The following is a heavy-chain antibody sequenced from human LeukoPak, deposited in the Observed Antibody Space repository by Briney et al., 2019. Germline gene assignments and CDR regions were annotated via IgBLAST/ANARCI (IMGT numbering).Heavy chain of an antibody. V-gene: IGHV4-38-2*02. J-gene: IGHJ6*03. D-gene: IGHD3-16*01. CDR3: ARETSQKGAHYMDV. CDR1: GYSISSGYY. Sequence: SETLSLTCTVSGYSISSGYYWGWIRQPPGKGLEWIGSIYHSGSTYYNPSLKSRVTISVDTSKNQFSLKLRSVTAADTAVYYCARETSQKGAHYMDVWGKGTTVTISS. CDR2: IYHSGST.